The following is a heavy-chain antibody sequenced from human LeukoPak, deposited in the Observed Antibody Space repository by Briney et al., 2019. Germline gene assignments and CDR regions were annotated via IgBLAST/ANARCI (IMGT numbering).Heavy chain of an antibody. Sequence: PGGSLRLSCAAGGFTVSSDYRSWGREAPGKGLGGAAVIDSGGSTYYADSVKGRFTISRDNSKNTLYLQMNSLRAEDPAVYYCPRESRLVGASDIWGQATMVTVSS. CDR1: GFTVSSDY. D-gene: IGHD1-26*01. CDR3: PRESRLVGASDI. CDR2: IDSGGST. J-gene: IGHJ3*02. V-gene: IGHV3-66*01.